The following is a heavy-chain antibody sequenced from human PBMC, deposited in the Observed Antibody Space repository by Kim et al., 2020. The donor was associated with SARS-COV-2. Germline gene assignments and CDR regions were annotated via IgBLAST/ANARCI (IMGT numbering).Heavy chain of an antibody. CDR1: GYSFTSYW. CDR3: ARQTSSSSWHYYYYGMDV. J-gene: IGHJ6*02. D-gene: IGHD6-6*01. Sequence: GESLKISCKGSGYSFTSYWIGWVRQMPGKGLEWMGIIYPGDSDTRYSPSFQGQVTISADKSISTAYLQWSSLKASDTAMYYCARQTSSSSWHYYYYGMDVGGQGTTVTVS. CDR2: IYPGDSDT. V-gene: IGHV5-51*01.